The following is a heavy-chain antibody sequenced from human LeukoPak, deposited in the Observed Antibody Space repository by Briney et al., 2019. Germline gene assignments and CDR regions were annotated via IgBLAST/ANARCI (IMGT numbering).Heavy chain of an antibody. CDR2: ISGSGGST. CDR3: AKPSRDSSGYWEGDFDY. V-gene: IGHV3-23*01. Sequence: PGGSLRLSCAASGFTFSSYAMSWVRQAPGKGLEWVSAISGSGGSTYYADSVKGRFTISRDNSKNTLYLQMNSLRAEDTAVYYCAKPSRDSSGYWEGDFDYWGQGTLVTVSS. J-gene: IGHJ4*02. CDR1: GFTFSSYA. D-gene: IGHD3-22*01.